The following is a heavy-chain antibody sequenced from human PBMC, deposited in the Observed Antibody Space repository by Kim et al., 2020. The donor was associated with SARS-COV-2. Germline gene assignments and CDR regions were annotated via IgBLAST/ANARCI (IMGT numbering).Heavy chain of an antibody. D-gene: IGHD6-19*01. V-gene: IGHV3-48*04. J-gene: IGHJ4*02. CDR2: ISSSSTI. CDR1: GFTFSSYS. CDR3: ARDTIAVADY. Sequence: GGSLRLSCAASGFTFSSYSMNWVRQAPGKGLEWVSYISSSSTIYYADSVKGRFTISRDNAKNSLYLQMNSLRAEDTAVYYCARDTIAVADYWGQGTLVTVSS.